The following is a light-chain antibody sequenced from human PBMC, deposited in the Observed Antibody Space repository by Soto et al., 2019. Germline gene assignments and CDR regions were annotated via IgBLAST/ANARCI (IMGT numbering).Light chain of an antibody. Sequence: ETVMTQSPGTLSVSLGERATLSCRASQSVSIHLAWYQQKPGQALRLLIYDTSTRATGIPARFSGSGSGTECTLTISSLQSADFAVYYCQQYSTWPPITFGQGTRLEIK. J-gene: IGKJ5*01. CDR1: QSVSIH. CDR2: DTS. CDR3: QQYSTWPPIT. V-gene: IGKV3-15*01.